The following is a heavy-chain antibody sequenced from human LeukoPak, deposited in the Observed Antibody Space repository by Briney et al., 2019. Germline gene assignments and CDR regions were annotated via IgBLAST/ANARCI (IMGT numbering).Heavy chain of an antibody. J-gene: IGHJ4*02. CDR1: GGSISSGGYS. CDR2: IYHSGST. Sequence: PSETLSLTCAVSGGSISSGGYSWSWIRQPPGKGLEWIGYIYHSGSTYYNPSLKSRVTISVDRSMNQFSLKLSSVTAADTAVYYCARAIRVLGYFDYWGQGTLVTVSS. V-gene: IGHV4-30-2*01. CDR3: ARAIRVLGYFDY. D-gene: IGHD1-1*01.